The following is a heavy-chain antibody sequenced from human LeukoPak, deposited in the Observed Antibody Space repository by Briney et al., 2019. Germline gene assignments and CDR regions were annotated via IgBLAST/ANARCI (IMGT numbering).Heavy chain of an antibody. Sequence: LGESLQISCKGSGYSFTTYWISRVRQMPGKGLEWMGRIDPSDYYTNYSPSFQGHVTISADKSISTGYLQWSSLEASDTAMYYCAIHATYNWSDDYWGQGTLVTVSS. CDR3: AIHATYNWSDDY. CDR1: GYSFTTYW. J-gene: IGHJ4*02. CDR2: IDPSDYYT. D-gene: IGHD1-1*01. V-gene: IGHV5-10-1*01.